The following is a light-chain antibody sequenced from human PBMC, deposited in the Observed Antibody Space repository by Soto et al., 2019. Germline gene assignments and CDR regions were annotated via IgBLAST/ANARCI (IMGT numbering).Light chain of an antibody. CDR2: ISD. Sequence: QSVLTQPPSASGPPGQRVTISCSGGSSNIGSNSVSWYQQLPGTAPKLLIFISDQRPSGVPDRFSGSKSGNSASLAISGLQSEDEADYYCTAWDDSLNGFVFGGGTKLTVL. CDR1: SSNIGSNS. V-gene: IGLV1-44*01. J-gene: IGLJ2*01. CDR3: TAWDDSLNGFV.